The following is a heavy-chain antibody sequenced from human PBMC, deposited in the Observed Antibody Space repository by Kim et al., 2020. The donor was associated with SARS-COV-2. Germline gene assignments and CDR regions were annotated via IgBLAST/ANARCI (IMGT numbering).Heavy chain of an antibody. CDR2: INSDGSSR. D-gene: IGHD6-19*01. V-gene: IGHV3-74*01. J-gene: IGHJ4*02. CDR3: SRGRAGSSDY. CDR1: GFTFSSYW. Sequence: GGSLRLSCAASGFTFSSYWTHWVRQAPGKGLVWVARINSDGSSRYSADSVKGRFTISRDNAKNTMYLQMNRQRAEDKAAYYCSRGRAGSSDYCGQRTPLT.